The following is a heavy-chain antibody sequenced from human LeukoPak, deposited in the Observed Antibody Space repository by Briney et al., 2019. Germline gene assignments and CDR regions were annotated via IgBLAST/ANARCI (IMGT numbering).Heavy chain of an antibody. D-gene: IGHD7-27*01. J-gene: IGHJ4*02. V-gene: IGHV3-7*03. CDR3: VRDKLTGASRLDY. Sequence: QAGGSLRFSCAASGFTFSNYWMSWVRQAPGKELEWVANIKQDGSEIYYVDSVKGRFTISRDNAKSSLYLQMNSLRAEDTAVYYCVRDKLTGASRLDYWGQGTLLTVSS. CDR1: GFTFSNYW. CDR2: IKQDGSEI.